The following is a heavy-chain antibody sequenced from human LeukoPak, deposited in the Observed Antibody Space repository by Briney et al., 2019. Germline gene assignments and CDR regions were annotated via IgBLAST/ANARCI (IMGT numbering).Heavy chain of an antibody. D-gene: IGHD6-6*01. V-gene: IGHV4-31*03. J-gene: IGHJ6*02. Sequence: PWDTVSLMCSVWGRPISRGGSYWSRIRKHPGKGLDWFGYIYYSGSTYYNPSLKSRVTITVDTPKNQFSLKLSSVTAADTAVYYCARDKRSSQGRYYYYGMDVWGQGTTVTVSS. CDR2: IYYSGST. CDR3: ARDKRSSQGRYYYYGMDV. CDR1: GRPISRGGSY.